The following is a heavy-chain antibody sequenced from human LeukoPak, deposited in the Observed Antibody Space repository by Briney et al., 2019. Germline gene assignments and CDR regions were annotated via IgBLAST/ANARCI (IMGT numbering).Heavy chain of an antibody. CDR1: GGSTSSDY. CDR2: VYNSGDT. D-gene: IGHD3-16*01. J-gene: IGHJ2*01. V-gene: IGHV4-59*08. CDR3: ARLKLGANFDL. Sequence: SETLSLTCTVSGGSTSSDYWSWIRQSPGKGLEWVGYVYNSGDTGKNPSLKSRVTILLDTSKNQCSLKLTSVSAADTAVYYCARLKLGANFDLWGRGTLVTVSS.